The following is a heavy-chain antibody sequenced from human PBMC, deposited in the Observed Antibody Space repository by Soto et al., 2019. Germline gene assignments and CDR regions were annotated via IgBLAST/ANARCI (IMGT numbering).Heavy chain of an antibody. Sequence: AASLNRACKASGYTLTIYYMHWGRQTPGQGLEWMGIINPSGGSTSYAQKFQGRVTMTRDTSTSTVYMELSSLRSEDTAVYYCARDLEYYYDSSGYYRHYYYGMDVWGQGTTVTVSS. CDR1: GYTLTIYY. CDR3: ARDLEYYYDSSGYYRHYYYGMDV. V-gene: IGHV1-46*01. D-gene: IGHD3-22*01. CDR2: INPSGGST. J-gene: IGHJ6*01.